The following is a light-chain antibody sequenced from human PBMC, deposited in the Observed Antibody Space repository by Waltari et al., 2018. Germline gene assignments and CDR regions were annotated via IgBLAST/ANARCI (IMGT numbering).Light chain of an antibody. CDR3: QHYVRLPAT. CDR1: QSVSRT. CDR2: GAS. Sequence: EIVLTQSPGTLSLSPGERATLSCRASQSVSRTLAWYQQKPGQAPRLLIYGASTRATGIPERCSGGGSGTDFSLTISRLEPEEFAVYYCQHYVRLPATFGQGTKVEI. J-gene: IGKJ1*01. V-gene: IGKV3-20*01.